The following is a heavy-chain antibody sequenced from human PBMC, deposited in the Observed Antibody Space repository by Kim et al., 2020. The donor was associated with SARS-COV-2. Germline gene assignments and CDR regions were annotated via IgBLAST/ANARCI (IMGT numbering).Heavy chain of an antibody. J-gene: IGHJ3*02. CDR3: ARDWGNCSSTSCLDAFDI. V-gene: IGHV3-53*01. CDR1: GFTVSSNY. Sequence: GGSLRLSCAASGFTVSSNYMSWVRQAPGKGLEWVSVIYSGGSTYYADSVKGRFTISRDNSKNTLYLQMNSLRAEDTAVYYCARDWGNCSSTSCLDAFDIWGQGTMVTVSS. D-gene: IGHD2-2*01. CDR2: IYSGGST.